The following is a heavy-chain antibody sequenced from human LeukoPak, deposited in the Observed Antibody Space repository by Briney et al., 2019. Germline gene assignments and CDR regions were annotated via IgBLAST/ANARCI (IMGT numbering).Heavy chain of an antibody. CDR3: ANFEPGYTSSWYAEF. CDR1: GFTFSSSR. V-gene: IGHV3-48*01. CDR2: ISSRGTTK. Sequence: GRSLRLSCEVSGFTFSSSRMNWVRQAPGKGLEWVSYISSRGTTKHYADSVKGRFTISRDNAKNALYLQMNSLRVEDTAVYYCANFEPGYTSSWYAEFWGQGTLVTVSS. D-gene: IGHD6-13*01. J-gene: IGHJ4*02.